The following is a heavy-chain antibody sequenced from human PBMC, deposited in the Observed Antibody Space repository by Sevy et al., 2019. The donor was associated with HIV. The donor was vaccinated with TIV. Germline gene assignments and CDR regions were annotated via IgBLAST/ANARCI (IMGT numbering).Heavy chain of an antibody. CDR3: ATDAWRSPVN. CDR1: GFTFSAYW. Sequence: GGSLRLSCPASGFTFSAYWMAWVRQAPGKGLEWVANLNQAGSQKYPVDSVKGRFTISRDNAKNSLYLQMNSVRVEDTGIYYCATDAWRSPVNWGRGTMVTVSS. J-gene: IGHJ3*01. D-gene: IGHD1-1*01. V-gene: IGHV3-7*01. CDR2: LNQAGSQK.